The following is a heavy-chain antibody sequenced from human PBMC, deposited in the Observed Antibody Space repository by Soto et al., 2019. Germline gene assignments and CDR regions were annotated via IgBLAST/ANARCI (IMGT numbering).Heavy chain of an antibody. V-gene: IGHV3-74*01. CDR2: INSDGSST. Sequence: GGSLRLSCAASGFTFSSYWMHWVRQAPGKGLVWVSRINSDGSSTSYADSVKGRFTISRDNAKNTLYLQMNSLRAEDTAVYYCARDDIVVVPAAMGYYYYGMDVWGQGTTVTVSS. J-gene: IGHJ6*02. CDR3: ARDDIVVVPAAMGYYYYGMDV. CDR1: GFTFSSYW. D-gene: IGHD2-2*01.